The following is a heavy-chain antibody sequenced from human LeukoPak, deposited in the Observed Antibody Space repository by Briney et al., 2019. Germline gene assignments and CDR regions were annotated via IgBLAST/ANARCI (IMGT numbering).Heavy chain of an antibody. V-gene: IGHV3-23*01. Sequence: GGSLRLSCVASGFTFSSYAMSWVRQAPGKGLEWVSAISGSGGSTYYADSVKGRFAISRDNSKNTLYLQMNSLRAEDTAVYYCAGGFSGADFWGQGTLVTVSS. CDR3: AGGFSGADF. D-gene: IGHD1-26*01. J-gene: IGHJ4*02. CDR2: ISGSGGST. CDR1: GFTFSSYA.